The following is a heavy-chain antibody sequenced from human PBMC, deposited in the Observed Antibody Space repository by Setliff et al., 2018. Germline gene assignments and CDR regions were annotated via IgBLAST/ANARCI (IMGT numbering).Heavy chain of an antibody. Sequence: GGSLRLSCVASGFTFSNYWMYWVRQAPGKGLVWVSRSNGDGRTTTYADSVKGRFTISRDNAKNTLYLQMNSLRAEDTAIYYCAGGYPSNFDYWGQGTLVTVSS. D-gene: IGHD3-22*01. J-gene: IGHJ4*02. CDR3: AGGYPSNFDY. CDR2: SNGDGRTT. CDR1: GFTFSNYW. V-gene: IGHV3-74*01.